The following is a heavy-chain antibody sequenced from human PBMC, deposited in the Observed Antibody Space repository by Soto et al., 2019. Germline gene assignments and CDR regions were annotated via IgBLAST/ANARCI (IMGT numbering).Heavy chain of an antibody. V-gene: IGHV1-2*02. CDR3: ARAMIVVVTHAIDI. J-gene: IGHJ3*02. CDR1: GYTFTGYY. D-gene: IGHD3-22*01. CDR2: INPNSGGT. Sequence: ASVKVSCKASGYTFTGYYMHWVRQAPGQGLEWMGWINPNSGGTNYAQKFQGRVTMTRDTSISTAYMELSRLRSDDTAVYYCARAMIVVVTHAIDIWGQGTMVTVSS.